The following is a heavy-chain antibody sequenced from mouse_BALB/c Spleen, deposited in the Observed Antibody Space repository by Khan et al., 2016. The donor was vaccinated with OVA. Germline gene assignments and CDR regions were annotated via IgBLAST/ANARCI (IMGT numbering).Heavy chain of an antibody. CDR1: GYTFTDYV. D-gene: IGHD2-1*01. J-gene: IGHJ2*01. Sequence: QVQLKQSGPEVVRPGVSVKISCKGSGYTFTDYVMHWVKQSHAKRLEWIGVISTYNGNINYNQKLKDKATMTVDKSSSTAYMELARLTSEDSAIYFCAGGGNGFDYWGQGTTLTVSS. CDR3: AGGGNGFDY. V-gene: IGHV1S137*01. CDR2: ISTYNGNI.